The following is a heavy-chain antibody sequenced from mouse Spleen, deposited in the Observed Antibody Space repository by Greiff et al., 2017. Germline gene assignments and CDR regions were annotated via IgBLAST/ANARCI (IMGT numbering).Heavy chain of an antibody. CDR1: GYAFSSYW. CDR3: ARGSTRVYFDY. D-gene: IGHD1-1*01. CDR2: IYPGDGDT. V-gene: IGHV1-80*01. J-gene: IGHJ2*01. Sequence: QVQLQQSGAELVKPGASVKISCKASGYAFSSYWMNWVKQRPGKGLEWIGQIYPGDGDTNYNGKFKGKATLTADKSSSTAYMQLSSLTSEDSAVYFCARGSTRVYFDYWGQGTTLTVSS.